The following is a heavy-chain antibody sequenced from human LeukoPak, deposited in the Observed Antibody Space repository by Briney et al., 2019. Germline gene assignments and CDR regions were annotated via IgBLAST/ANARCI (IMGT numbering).Heavy chain of an antibody. J-gene: IGHJ4*02. D-gene: IGHD3-3*01. CDR1: GFTFSSYS. CDR2: IRYDGSNK. CDR3: ARDGPDYDFWSTPDYKYDY. V-gene: IGHV3-30*02. Sequence: GGSLRLSCAASGFTFSSYSMHWVRQAPGKGLEWVAFIRYDGSNKYYADSVKGRFTISRDNSKNTLYLQMDSLRADDTAVYYCARDGPDYDFWSTPDYKYDYWGQGTLATVSS.